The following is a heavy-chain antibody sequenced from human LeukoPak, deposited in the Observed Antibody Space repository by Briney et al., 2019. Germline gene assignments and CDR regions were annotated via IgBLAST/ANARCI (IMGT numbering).Heavy chain of an antibody. J-gene: IGHJ4*02. D-gene: IGHD1-14*01. CDR1: GGSFSGYY. V-gene: IGHV4-34*01. CDR2: INHSGST. Sequence: SETLSLTCAVYGGSFSGYYWSWIRQPPGKGLEWIGEINHSGSTNYNPSLKSRVTISVDTSKNQLSLKLSSVTAADTAVYYCARGRMLPYFDYWGQGTLVTVSS. CDR3: ARGRMLPYFDY.